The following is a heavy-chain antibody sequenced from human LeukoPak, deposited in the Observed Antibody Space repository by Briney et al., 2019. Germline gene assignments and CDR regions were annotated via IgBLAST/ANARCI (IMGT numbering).Heavy chain of an antibody. J-gene: IGHJ4*02. D-gene: IGHD5-18*01. CDR1: GFTFSSYA. Sequence: GGSLRLSCAASGFTFSSYAMSWVRQAPGKGLEWVSAISGSGGSTYYADSVKGRFTISRDNSKNTLYLQMNSLRAEDTAVYYCAKSEGFIYRYGFDYWGQGTLVTVST. V-gene: IGHV3-23*01. CDR2: ISGSGGST. CDR3: AKSEGFIYRYGFDY.